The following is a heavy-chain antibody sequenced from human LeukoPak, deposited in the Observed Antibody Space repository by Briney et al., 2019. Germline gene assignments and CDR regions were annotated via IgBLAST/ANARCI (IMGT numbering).Heavy chain of an antibody. J-gene: IGHJ4*02. D-gene: IGHD6-13*01. CDR1: GFTFSSYG. Sequence: GSLRLSCAASGFTFSSYGMHWVRQAPGKGLEWVAVISYDGSNKYYADSVKGRFTISRDNSKNTLYLQMNSLRAEDTAVYYCARDAVEYSSSCDYWGQGTLVTVSS. CDR3: ARDAVEYSSSCDY. CDR2: ISYDGSNK. V-gene: IGHV3-30*03.